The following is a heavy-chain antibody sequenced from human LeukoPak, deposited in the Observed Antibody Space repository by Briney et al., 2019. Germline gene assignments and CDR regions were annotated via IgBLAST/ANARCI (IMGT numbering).Heavy chain of an antibody. CDR3: ARGFVLLVGATRFYYYYYMDV. J-gene: IGHJ6*03. V-gene: IGHV1-69*05. Sequence: VASVKVSCKASGGTFSSYAISWVRQAPGQGLEWMGGIIPIFGTANYAQKFQGRVTITTDESTSTAYMELSSLRSEDTAVYYCARGFVLLVGATRFYYYYYMDVWGKGTTVTVSS. CDR2: IIPIFGTA. CDR1: GGTFSSYA. D-gene: IGHD1-26*01.